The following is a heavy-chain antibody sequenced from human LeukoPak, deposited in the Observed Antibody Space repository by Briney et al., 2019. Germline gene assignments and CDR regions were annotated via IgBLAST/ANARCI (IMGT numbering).Heavy chain of an antibody. CDR1: GYSFTSYW. D-gene: IGHD3-22*01. J-gene: IGHJ4*02. V-gene: IGHV5-51*01. CDR3: ARPTRPTYYYDSSGYGFFDY. Sequence: GESLKISCKGSGYSFTSYWIGWVRQMPGKGLEWMGIIYPGDSDTRYSPSFQGQVTISADKSISTAYLQWSSLKASDTAMYYCARPTRPTYYYDSSGYGFFDYWGQGTLVTVSS. CDR2: IYPGDSDT.